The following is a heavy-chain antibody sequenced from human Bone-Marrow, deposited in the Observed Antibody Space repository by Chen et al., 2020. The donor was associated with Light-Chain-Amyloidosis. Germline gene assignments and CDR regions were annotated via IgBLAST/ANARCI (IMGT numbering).Heavy chain of an antibody. CDR2: VSGSTVST. D-gene: IGHD3-10*01. Sequence: QVQLVESGGGVVQPGRSLRLSCAASGFTFSSYGMHWVRQAPGKGLEWVSTVSGSTVSTYYAGAVKGRFIISRDNSKSTLYLQMNSLRAGDTAVYFCTRKGGYFDFWGQGSLVTVSS. J-gene: IGHJ4*02. CDR1: GFTFSSYG. V-gene: IGHV3-NL1*01. CDR3: TRKGGYFDF.